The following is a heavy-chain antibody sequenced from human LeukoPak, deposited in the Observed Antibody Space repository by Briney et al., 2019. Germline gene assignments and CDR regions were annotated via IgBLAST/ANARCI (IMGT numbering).Heavy chain of an antibody. CDR1: GYTFTGYY. V-gene: IGHV1-2*02. CDR2: INPNSGGT. Sequence: ASVKVSCKASGYTFTGYYMHWVRQAPGQGLEWMGWINPNSGGTNYAQKFQGRVTMTRDTSISTAYMELSRLRSDDTAVYYCAIPPGYCSSTSCYGFGYWGQGTLVTVSS. J-gene: IGHJ4*02. D-gene: IGHD2-2*01. CDR3: AIPPGYCSSTSCYGFGY.